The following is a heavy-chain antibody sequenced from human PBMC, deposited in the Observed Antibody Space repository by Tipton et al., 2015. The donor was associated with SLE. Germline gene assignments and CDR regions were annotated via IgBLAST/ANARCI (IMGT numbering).Heavy chain of an antibody. CDR3: ARGRGGEFLDY. CDR1: GFTFSTSA. V-gene: IGHV3-33*01. Sequence: SGFTFSTSAMHWVRQAPGKGLEWVAGIWYDGSNKFYADSGKGRFTISRDNSKNTVSLQMNSLRVEDTAVYFCARGRGGEFLDYWGQGTLVTVSS. CDR2: IWYDGSNK. D-gene: IGHD3-16*01. J-gene: IGHJ4*02.